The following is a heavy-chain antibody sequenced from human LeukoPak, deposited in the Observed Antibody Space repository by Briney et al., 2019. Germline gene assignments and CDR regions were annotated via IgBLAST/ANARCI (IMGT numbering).Heavy chain of an antibody. Sequence: GGSLRLSCAASGFTFSNYWMSWVRQAPGKGLEWVANVKQDGSEKYYVDSVKGRFTISRDNAKNSLYLQMNSLRDEDTAVYSCARDGRRATYYFDYWGQGTLVTVSS. D-gene: IGHD1-1*01. CDR3: ARDGRRATYYFDY. CDR2: VKQDGSEK. CDR1: GFTFSNYW. V-gene: IGHV3-7*01. J-gene: IGHJ4*02.